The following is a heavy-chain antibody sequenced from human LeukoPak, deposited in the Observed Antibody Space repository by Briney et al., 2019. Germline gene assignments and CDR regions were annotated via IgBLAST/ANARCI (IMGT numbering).Heavy chain of an antibody. CDR1: GFKFSSYS. V-gene: IGHV3-21*04. D-gene: IGHD3-9*01. J-gene: IGHJ3*01. CDR2: ISTSSSYI. CDR3: AKAAAYDILAGYPLNAFDV. Sequence: PGGSLRLSCAASGFKFSSYSMKWVRQAPGKGLEWVSFISTSSSYIYYADSLKGRFTISRDNAKNSLYLQMNSLRAEDTAVYYCAKAAAYDILAGYPLNAFDVWGQGTMVTVSS.